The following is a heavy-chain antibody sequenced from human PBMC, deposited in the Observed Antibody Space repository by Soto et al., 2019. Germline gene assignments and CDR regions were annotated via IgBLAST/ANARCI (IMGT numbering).Heavy chain of an antibody. J-gene: IGHJ4*02. CDR2: ISGYNGNT. V-gene: IGHV1-18*01. D-gene: IGHD6-6*01. CDR3: AREGQLGY. CDR1: GYTFSNYG. Sequence: QVQLVQSGAEVKKPGASVKVSCQASGYTFSNYGFSWVRQAPGQGLEWMGWISGYNGNTNYAERLQGRVTMTKDTSTSTAYMELKSLRYDDTAVYYCAREGQLGYWGQGTPVTVSS.